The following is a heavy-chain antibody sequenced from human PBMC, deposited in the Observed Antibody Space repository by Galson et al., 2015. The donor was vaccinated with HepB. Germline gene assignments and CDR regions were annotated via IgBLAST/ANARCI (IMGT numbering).Heavy chain of an antibody. Sequence: ETLSLTCTISGGSINRYYWAWIRQSPGRALEWIGYIFYTGVTNYNPSLKSRVTISVETSRNQFSLNLTSVTAADTGIYYCAREYNGNNYVFDLWGQGTRVSVSS. CDR2: IFYTGVT. V-gene: IGHV4-59*01. J-gene: IGHJ3*01. CDR1: GGSINRYY. D-gene: IGHD1/OR15-1a*01. CDR3: AREYNGNNYVFDL.